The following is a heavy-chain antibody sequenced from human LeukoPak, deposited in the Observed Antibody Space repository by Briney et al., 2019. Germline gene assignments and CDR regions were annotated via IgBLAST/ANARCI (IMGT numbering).Heavy chain of an antibody. D-gene: IGHD6-6*01. CDR2: INPNSGGT. J-gene: IGHJ4*02. CDR1: RYTFTGYY. CDR3: ARVPHEKYSSSPFDY. Sequence: GASVKVSCKASRYTFTGYYMHWVRQAPGQGLEWMGWINPNSGGTNYAQKFQGRVTMTRDTSISTAYMELSRLRSDDTAVYYCARVPHEKYSSSPFDYWGQGTLVTVSS. V-gene: IGHV1-2*02.